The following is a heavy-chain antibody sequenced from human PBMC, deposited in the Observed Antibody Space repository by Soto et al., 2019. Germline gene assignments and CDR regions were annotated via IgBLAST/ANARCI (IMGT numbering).Heavy chain of an antibody. CDR2: IRSKAYGGTT. Sequence: GGSLRLSCTASGFTFGDYAMSWFSQAPGKGLEWGGFIRSKAYGGTTEYAASVKGRFTSSRDDSKSIAYLQMNSLKTEDTAVYYCTRTQRLNYYDSSGFFDYWGQGTLVTVS. J-gene: IGHJ4*02. D-gene: IGHD3-22*01. V-gene: IGHV3-49*03. CDR3: TRTQRLNYYDSSGFFDY. CDR1: GFTFGDYA.